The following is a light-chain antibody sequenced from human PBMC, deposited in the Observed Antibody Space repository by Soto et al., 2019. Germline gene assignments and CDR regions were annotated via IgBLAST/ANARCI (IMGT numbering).Light chain of an antibody. CDR1: QSIANF. V-gene: IGKV1-39*01. CDR2: GTS. Sequence: DIPMTQSPSSLSASVGERVTITCRASQSIANFLNWYQQKPGKAPKLVIYGTSTLQSGVPSRFSGSGSGTDFTLTISRLQREDVATYYCQQSYSSLWTFGQGTKVEIK. CDR3: QQSYSSLWT. J-gene: IGKJ1*01.